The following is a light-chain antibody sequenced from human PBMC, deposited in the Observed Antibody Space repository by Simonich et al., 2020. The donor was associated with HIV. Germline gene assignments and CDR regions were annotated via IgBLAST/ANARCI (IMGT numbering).Light chain of an antibody. CDR2: DAS. Sequence: EIVLTQSLATLSLSPGERATLSCRASQSVSSYLAWYQQKPGQAPRLLIYDASNRATGIPDRVSGSGSGTHFTLTISRLEPEDFAVYYCQQYGRSPNTFGQGTKVEIK. CDR1: QSVSSY. V-gene: IGKV3-20*01. CDR3: QQYGRSPNT. J-gene: IGKJ1*01.